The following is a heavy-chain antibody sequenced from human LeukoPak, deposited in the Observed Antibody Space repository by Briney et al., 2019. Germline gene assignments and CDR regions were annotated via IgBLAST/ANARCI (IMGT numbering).Heavy chain of an antibody. CDR2: IYYSGST. Sequence: SETLSLTCTVSGGSISSSSYYWGWIRQPPGKGLEWIGYIYYSGSTNYNPSLKSRVTISVDTSKNQFSLKLSSVTAADTAVYYCAREVTTQSNWFDPWGQGTLVTVSS. J-gene: IGHJ5*02. V-gene: IGHV4-61*01. D-gene: IGHD3-3*01. CDR1: GGSISSSSYY. CDR3: AREVTTQSNWFDP.